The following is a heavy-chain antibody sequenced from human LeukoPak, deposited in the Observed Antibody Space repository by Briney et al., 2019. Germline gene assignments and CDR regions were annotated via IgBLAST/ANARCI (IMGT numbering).Heavy chain of an antibody. J-gene: IGHJ4*02. CDR2: ISYDGSNK. D-gene: IGHD3-22*01. CDR1: GFTFSSYA. CDR3: AREFYDSSGYYLDFDY. V-gene: IGHV3-30-3*01. Sequence: GGSLRVSSAASGFTFSSYAMHWVRQAPGKGLEWVAVISYDGSNKYYADSVKGRFTISRDNSKNTLYLQMNSLRAEDTAVYYCAREFYDSSGYYLDFDYWGQGTLVTVSS.